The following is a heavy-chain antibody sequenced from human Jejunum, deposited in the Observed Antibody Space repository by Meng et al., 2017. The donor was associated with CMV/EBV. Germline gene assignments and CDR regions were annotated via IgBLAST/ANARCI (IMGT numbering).Heavy chain of an antibody. J-gene: IGHJ4*02. CDR3: ASLAAYGRSGHYLAY. Sequence: RPGPGQGLKGRGRPDPGNGDTEYAQNFRGRVTMTRDTSINSVYLELTSHRSDDTAVYYCASLAAYGRSGHYLAYWGQGTLVTVSS. D-gene: IGHD3-22*01. V-gene: IGHV1-2*02. CDR2: PDPGNGDT.